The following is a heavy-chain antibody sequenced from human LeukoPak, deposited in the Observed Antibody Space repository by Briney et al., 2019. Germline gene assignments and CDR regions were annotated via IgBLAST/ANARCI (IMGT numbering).Heavy chain of an antibody. Sequence: SETLSLTCTVSGDSIRSGDNYWSWIRQPPGKGLEWIGYIYYSGSTNYNPSLKNRVTISVDTSKNQFSLKLSSVTAADTAVYYCARHGYCGGDCYFDYWGQGTLVTVSS. CDR1: GDSIRSGDNY. CDR3: ARHGYCGGDCYFDY. CDR2: IYYSGST. J-gene: IGHJ4*02. D-gene: IGHD2-21*02. V-gene: IGHV4-61*08.